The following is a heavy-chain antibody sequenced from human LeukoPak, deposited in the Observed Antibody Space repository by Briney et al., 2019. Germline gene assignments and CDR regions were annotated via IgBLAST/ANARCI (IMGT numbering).Heavy chain of an antibody. J-gene: IGHJ3*02. CDR1: GGSISSYY. Sequence: PSETLSLTCTVSGGSISSYYWSWIRQPPGKGLEWIGEINHSGSTNYNPSLKSRVTISVDTSKNQFSLKLSSVTAADTAVYYCARAPYYYDSSGSHAFDIWGQGTMVTVSS. CDR2: INHSGST. V-gene: IGHV4-34*01. CDR3: ARAPYYYDSSGSHAFDI. D-gene: IGHD3-22*01.